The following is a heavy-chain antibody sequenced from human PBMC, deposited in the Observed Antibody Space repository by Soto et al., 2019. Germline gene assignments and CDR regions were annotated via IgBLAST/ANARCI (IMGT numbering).Heavy chain of an antibody. J-gene: IGHJ4*02. CDR2: INHSGST. Sequence: ETLSLTCAVYGGSFSGYYWSWIRQPPGKGLEWIGEINHSGSTNYNPSLKSRVTISVDTSKNQFSLKLSSVTAADTAVYYCARGSPKDPLGRGDCYSDYWGQGTLVTVSS. V-gene: IGHV4-34*01. CDR1: GGSFSGYY. CDR3: ARGSPKDPLGRGDCYSDY. D-gene: IGHD2-21*02.